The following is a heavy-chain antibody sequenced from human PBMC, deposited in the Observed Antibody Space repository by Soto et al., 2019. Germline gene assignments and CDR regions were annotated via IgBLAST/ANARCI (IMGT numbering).Heavy chain of an antibody. V-gene: IGHV3-23*01. D-gene: IGHD1-1*01. CDR2: ISGSGGST. CDR3: AKDRERSPQDS. Sequence: EVQLLESGGGLVQPGGSLRLSCAPSGFTFSSYAMSWVRQAPGKGLEWVSSISGSGGSTYYADSVKGRFTIARDRSKNTVYLQINSLRAEDTAVYYCAKDRERSPQDSWGQGILVTVSS. J-gene: IGHJ4*02. CDR1: GFTFSSYA.